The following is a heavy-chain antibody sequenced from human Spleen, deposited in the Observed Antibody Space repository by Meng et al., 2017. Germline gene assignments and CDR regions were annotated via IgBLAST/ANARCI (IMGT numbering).Heavy chain of an antibody. J-gene: IGHJ4*02. CDR3: ARTSFFLPDDY. CDR1: GHSISSGYY. CDR2: IYHSGST. V-gene: IGHV4-38-2*02. Sequence: SETLSLTCTVSGHSISSGYYWGWIRQPPGKGLEWIGSIYHSGSTYYNPSLKSRVTISVDTSENQFSLKLSSVTAADTAVYFCARTSFFLPDDYWGQGTLVTFSS. D-gene: IGHD2/OR15-2a*01.